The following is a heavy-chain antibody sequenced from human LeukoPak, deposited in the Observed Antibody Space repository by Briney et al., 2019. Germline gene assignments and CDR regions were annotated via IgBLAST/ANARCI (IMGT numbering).Heavy chain of an antibody. CDR2: IYYSGST. D-gene: IGHD6-19*01. J-gene: IGHJ4*02. CDR3: ARGGIAVAGTI. Sequence: SETLSLTCTVSGGSISSYYRSWIRQPPGKGLEWIGYIYYSGSTNYNPSLKSRVTISVDTSKNQFSLKLSSVTAADTAVYYCARGGIAVAGTIWGQGTLVTVIS. CDR1: GGSISSYY. V-gene: IGHV4-59*01.